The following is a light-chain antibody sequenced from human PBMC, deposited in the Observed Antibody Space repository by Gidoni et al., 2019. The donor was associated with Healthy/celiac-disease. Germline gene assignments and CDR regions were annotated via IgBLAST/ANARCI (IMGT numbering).Light chain of an antibody. CDR1: QSISSY. V-gene: IGKV1-39*01. J-gene: IGKJ1*01. Sequence: DIQMTQSPSSLSASVGDRVTITCRASQSISSYLNWYQQKPGKAPKLLIYAASSLQSGVPSRFSGSGSGTDFTLTISSLQPEDFVTEDCQQSYSTPRTFGQGTKVEIK. CDR3: QQSYSTPRT. CDR2: AAS.